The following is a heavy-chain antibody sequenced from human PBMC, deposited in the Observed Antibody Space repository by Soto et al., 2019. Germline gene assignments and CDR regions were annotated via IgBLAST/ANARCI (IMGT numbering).Heavy chain of an antibody. J-gene: IGHJ3*02. D-gene: IGHD2-15*01. V-gene: IGHV1-46*01. CDR2: INPSGGST. CDR3: ARINCSGGSCHHGDAFDI. Sequence: ASVKVSCKASGYTFTSYYMHWVRQAPGQGLEWMGIINPSGGSTSYAQKFQGRVTMTRDTSTSTVYMELSSLRSEDTAVYYCARINCSGGSCHHGDAFDIWGQGTMVTVS. CDR1: GYTFTSYY.